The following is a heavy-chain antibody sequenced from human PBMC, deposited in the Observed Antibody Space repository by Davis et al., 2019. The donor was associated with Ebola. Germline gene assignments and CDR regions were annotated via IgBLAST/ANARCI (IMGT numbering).Heavy chain of an antibody. D-gene: IGHD2-2*01. CDR3: ARAIVVVPATNLWFDP. Sequence: PSEILSLTCTVSGGSISSYYWSWIRQPPGKGLEWIGYIYYSGSTNYNPSLKSRVTISVDTSKNQFSLKLSSVTAADTAVYYCARAIVVVPATNLWFDPWGQGTLVTVSS. V-gene: IGHV4-59*12. CDR1: GGSISSYY. J-gene: IGHJ5*02. CDR2: IYYSGST.